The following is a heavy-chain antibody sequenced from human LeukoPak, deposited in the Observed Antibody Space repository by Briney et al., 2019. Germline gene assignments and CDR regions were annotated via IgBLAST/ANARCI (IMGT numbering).Heavy chain of an antibody. Sequence: GGSLRLSCAASGFTFSSYAMTWVRQAPGKGLEWVSTLSGSGGSAYYADSVKGRFTISRDNSENTLYQQMNSLRAEDTAVYYCAKTRSSASKSPDYWGQGTLVTVSS. V-gene: IGHV3-23*01. CDR3: AKTRSSASKSPDY. CDR2: LSGSGGSA. CDR1: GFTFSSYA. J-gene: IGHJ4*02. D-gene: IGHD2-2*01.